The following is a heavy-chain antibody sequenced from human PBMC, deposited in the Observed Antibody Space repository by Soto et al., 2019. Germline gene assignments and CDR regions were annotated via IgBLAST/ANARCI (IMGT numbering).Heavy chain of an antibody. Sequence: EVQLVQSGGGLVQPGGSLRLSCVGSGFTFTDFYRNGVRQAPGKGLEWVANIRPDGSETNYVESVKGRFTTSRDNAKNSLFLQMNSLRADDTAVYYCAGWGGHDYNYWGQGILVTVSS. CDR2: IRPDGSET. J-gene: IGHJ4*02. V-gene: IGHV3-7*03. CDR1: GFTFTDFY. D-gene: IGHD4-4*01. CDR3: AGWGGHDYNY.